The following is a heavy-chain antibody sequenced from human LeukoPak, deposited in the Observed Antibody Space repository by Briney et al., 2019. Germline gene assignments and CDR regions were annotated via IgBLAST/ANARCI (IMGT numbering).Heavy chain of an antibody. CDR3: ATRVPAARGWYYYGMDV. J-gene: IGHJ6*02. V-gene: IGHV4-34*01. Sequence: SETLSLTCTFSGGSISAYYWSWIRQPPGKGLEWIGEINHSGSTNYNPSLKSRVTISVDTSKNQFSLKLSSVTAADTAVYYCATRVPAARGWYYYGMDVWGQGTTVTVSS. CDR1: GGSISAYY. CDR2: INHSGST. D-gene: IGHD2-2*01.